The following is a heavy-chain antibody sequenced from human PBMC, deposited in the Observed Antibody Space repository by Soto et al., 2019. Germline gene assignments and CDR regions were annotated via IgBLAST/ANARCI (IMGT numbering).Heavy chain of an antibody. CDR2: IWSDGINT. D-gene: IGHD5-12*01. CDR3: ARGRQKWPQGYLDS. V-gene: IGHV3-33*01. Sequence: QGQLVESGGGVVQPGRSLRLSCEASGFTLSNYGMHWVRQAPGKGLEWVAVIWSDGINTYYIDSVKGRFTISRDGSKNTLYFQMNSLRAEDTAVYYCARGRQKWPQGYLDSWGQGTLVTVSS. J-gene: IGHJ5*01. CDR1: GFTLSNYG.